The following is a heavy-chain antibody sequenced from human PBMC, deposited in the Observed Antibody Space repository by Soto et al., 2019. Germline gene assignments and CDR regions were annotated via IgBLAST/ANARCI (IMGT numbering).Heavy chain of an antibody. V-gene: IGHV5-51*01. CDR3: ARLTHYDILTGPYYFDF. Sequence: GESLKISCKGSGYRFTNSWVGWVRQMPGKGLEWMGIINPGDSDTRYSPSFKGQVTISADKSISTAYLQWSSLKASDTAMYYCARLTHYDILTGPYYFDFWGQGTLVTVSS. J-gene: IGHJ4*02. CDR1: GYRFTNSW. D-gene: IGHD3-9*01. CDR2: INPGDSDT.